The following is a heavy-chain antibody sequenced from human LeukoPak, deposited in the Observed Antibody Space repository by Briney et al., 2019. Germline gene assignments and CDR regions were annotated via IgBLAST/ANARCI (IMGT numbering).Heavy chain of an antibody. Sequence: GGSLRLSCAASGFTFSSSAMSWVRQAPGKGLEWVSAISGSGGSTYYADSVKGRFTISRDNSKNTLYLQMNSLRAEDTAVYYCAKDRQGDTAMGLYDYWGQGTLVTVSS. CDR3: AKDRQGDTAMGLYDY. D-gene: IGHD5-18*01. J-gene: IGHJ4*02. CDR1: GFTFSSSA. CDR2: ISGSGGST. V-gene: IGHV3-23*01.